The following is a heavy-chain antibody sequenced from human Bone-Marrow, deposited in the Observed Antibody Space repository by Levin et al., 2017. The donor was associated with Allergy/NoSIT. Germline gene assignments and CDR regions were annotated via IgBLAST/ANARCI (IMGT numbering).Heavy chain of an antibody. Sequence: PGGSLRLSCAASGFTFDDFAMHWVRQAPGKGLEWVAGINWNSGYIKYAGSVKGRFTISRDSAKNSLYLQMNSLRPEDTALYYCTRDMGVEGFGFWSGHVHWGPGTQVTVSS. CDR2: INWNSGYI. D-gene: IGHD3-3*01. CDR1: GFTFDDFA. CDR3: TRDMGVEGFGFWSGHVH. J-gene: IGHJ1*01. V-gene: IGHV3-9*01.